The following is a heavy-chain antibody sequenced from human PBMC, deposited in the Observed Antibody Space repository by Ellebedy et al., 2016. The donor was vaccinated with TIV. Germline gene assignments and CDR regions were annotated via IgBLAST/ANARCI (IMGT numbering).Heavy chain of an antibody. CDR1: GYTFTSYA. Sequence: SVKVSCXASGYTFTSYAMHWVRQAPGQGLEWMGGIIPIFGTANYAQKFQGRVTITADESTSTAYMELSSLRSEDTAVYYCARAPTGTTNWFDPWGQGTLVTVSS. CDR2: IIPIFGTA. J-gene: IGHJ5*02. D-gene: IGHD1-7*01. CDR3: ARAPTGTTNWFDP. V-gene: IGHV1-69*13.